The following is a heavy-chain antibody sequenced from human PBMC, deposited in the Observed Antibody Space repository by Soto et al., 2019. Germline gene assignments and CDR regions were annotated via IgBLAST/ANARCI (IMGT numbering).Heavy chain of an antibody. V-gene: IGHV3-21*01. J-gene: IGHJ4*02. CDR2: ISKSDYT. Sequence: SLRLSCTVSGFAFNNYGINWVRQAPGKGLEWVSSISKSDYTYYSDSVTGRFTISRDNAKNSVSLQMNTLRVEDTAVYYCAREDSIIIPAVSDFWGRGTLVTVSS. CDR3: AREDSIIIPAVSDF. CDR1: GFAFNNYG. D-gene: IGHD2-2*01.